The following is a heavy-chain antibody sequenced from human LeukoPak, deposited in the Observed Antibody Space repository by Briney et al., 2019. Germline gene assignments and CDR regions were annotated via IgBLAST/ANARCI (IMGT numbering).Heavy chain of an antibody. V-gene: IGHV1-2*02. CDR3: ARGSRITIFGVVIHRDNWFDP. J-gene: IGHJ5*02. D-gene: IGHD3-3*01. Sequence: ASVKVSCKASGYTFTGYYMHWVRQAPGQGLEWMGWINPNSGGTNYAQKFQGRVTMTRDTSISTAYMELSRLRSDDTAVYYCARGSRITIFGVVIHRDNWFDPWGQGTLVTVST. CDR2: INPNSGGT. CDR1: GYTFTGYY.